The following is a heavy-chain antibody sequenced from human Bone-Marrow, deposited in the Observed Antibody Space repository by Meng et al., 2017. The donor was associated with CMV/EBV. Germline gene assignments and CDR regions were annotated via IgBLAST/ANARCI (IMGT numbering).Heavy chain of an antibody. J-gene: IGHJ4*02. D-gene: IGHD3-22*01. CDR2: ISYDGSNK. Sequence: GESLKISCAASGFTFSSYAMHWVRQAPGKGLEWVAVISYDGSNKYYADSVKGRFTISRDNSKNTRYLQMNSLRAEDTAVYYWAGEGGKYYYDSSGIDYWGQGTMVTVSS. CDR3: AGEGGKYYYDSSGIDY. CDR1: GFTFSSYA. V-gene: IGHV3-30*04.